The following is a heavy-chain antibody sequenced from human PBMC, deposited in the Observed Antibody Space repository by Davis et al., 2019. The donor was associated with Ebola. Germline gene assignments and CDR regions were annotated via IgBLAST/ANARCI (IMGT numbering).Heavy chain of an antibody. J-gene: IGHJ4*02. V-gene: IGHV3-73*01. Sequence: GESLKISCAASGFTFSGSAMHWVRQASGKGLEWVGRIRSKANNYATAYAASVKGRFTISRDDSKNTAYLQMNSLKTEDTAVYYCTSLVYYYDRSGYYLYYFDYWGQGTLVTVSS. CDR2: IRSKANNYAT. CDR1: GFTFSGSA. CDR3: TSLVYYYDRSGYYLYYFDY. D-gene: IGHD3-22*01.